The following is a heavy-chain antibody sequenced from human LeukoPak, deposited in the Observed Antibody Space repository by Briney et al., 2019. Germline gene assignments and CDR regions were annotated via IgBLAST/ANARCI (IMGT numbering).Heavy chain of an antibody. D-gene: IGHD3-3*01. CDR1: GYTFTSYG. V-gene: IGHV1-2*02. J-gene: IGHJ4*02. Sequence: GASVKVSCKASGYTFTSYGISWVRQAPGQGLEWMGWINPNSGGTNYAQKFQGRVTMTRDTSISTAYMELSRLRSDDTAVYYCASRGYYDFWSGYHSSAAFDYWGQGTLVTVSS. CDR3: ASRGYYDFWSGYHSSAAFDY. CDR2: INPNSGGT.